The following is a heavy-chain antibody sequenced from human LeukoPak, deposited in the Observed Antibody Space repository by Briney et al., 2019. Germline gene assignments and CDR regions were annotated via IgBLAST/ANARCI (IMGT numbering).Heavy chain of an antibody. Sequence: ASVKVSCKAAGYTVTSNAIVWLRESARQGREYMGGTFNGYTNYAQNLQGRVTMAADTSTTTAYMELRSLRSDDTAVYYCARGNWGHFDYWGQGTLVTVSS. V-gene: IGHV1-18*01. J-gene: IGHJ4*02. CDR1: GYTVTSNA. D-gene: IGHD7-27*01. CDR2: TFNGYT. CDR3: ARGNWGHFDY.